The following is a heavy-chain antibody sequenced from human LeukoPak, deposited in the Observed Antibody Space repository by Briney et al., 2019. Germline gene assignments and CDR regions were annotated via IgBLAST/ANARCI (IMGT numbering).Heavy chain of an antibody. Sequence: SVKVSCKASGGTFSSYAISWVRQAPGQGLEWMGGIIPIFGTANYAQKFQGRVTITTDESTSTAYMELSSLRSEDTAVYYCARNPPEYSSSSGWFDPWGQGTLVTVFS. J-gene: IGHJ5*02. CDR2: IIPIFGTA. CDR1: GGTFSSYA. V-gene: IGHV1-69*05. CDR3: ARNPPEYSSSSGWFDP. D-gene: IGHD6-6*01.